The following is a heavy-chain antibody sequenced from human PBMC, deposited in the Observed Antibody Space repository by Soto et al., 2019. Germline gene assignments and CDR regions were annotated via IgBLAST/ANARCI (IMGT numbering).Heavy chain of an antibody. D-gene: IGHD2-2*01. Sequence: GGSLRLSCASSGFTFSNVWLVWVRHVPGKGLDLLGRIKSRTENETTDYASPARGRFIISRDDSKNMLYLQLNSLKSEDTGVYYCVTVLPHANSWFDYWGQGTPVTVSS. V-gene: IGHV3-15*01. J-gene: IGHJ4*02. CDR1: GFTFSNVW. CDR2: IKSRTENETT. CDR3: VTVLPHANSWFDY.